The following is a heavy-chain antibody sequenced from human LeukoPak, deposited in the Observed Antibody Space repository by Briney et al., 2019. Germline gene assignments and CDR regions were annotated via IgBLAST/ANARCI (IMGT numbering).Heavy chain of an antibody. D-gene: IGHD3/OR15-3a*01. CDR3: VRGLDWGAFDV. CDR1: GFTFSSYS. CDR2: ISPSGDIT. V-gene: IGHV3-23*01. J-gene: IGHJ3*01. Sequence: GGSLRLSCAASGFTFSSYSMNWVRQAPGKGLEWVSGISPSGDITYYADSVMGRFTISRDNRKSTVSLQMNSLRAEDTALYYCVRGLDWGAFDVWGQGTMVTVSS.